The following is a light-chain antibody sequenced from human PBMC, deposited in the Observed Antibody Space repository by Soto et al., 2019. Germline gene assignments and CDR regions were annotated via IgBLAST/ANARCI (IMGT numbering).Light chain of an antibody. Sequence: DIQMTQSPSSLSASVGDRVTITCRASQGMRNFLAWYQQKPGKVPKLLISAPSTLQSAVPSRFSGSGSGTDFTLTITSLPPEDVATYYCQKYSSVITFGQGTRLEIK. J-gene: IGKJ5*01. CDR1: QGMRNF. V-gene: IGKV1-27*01. CDR3: QKYSSVIT. CDR2: APS.